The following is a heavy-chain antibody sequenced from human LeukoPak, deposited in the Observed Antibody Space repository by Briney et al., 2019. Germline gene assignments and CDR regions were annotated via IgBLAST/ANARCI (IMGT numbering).Heavy chain of an antibody. CDR1: GLTFSSYE. J-gene: IGHJ4*02. CDR2: IIGSGGTT. V-gene: IGHV3-48*03. CDR3: ARGWSFSY. Sequence: PGGSLRLSCAASGLTFSSYEMNWVRQAPGKGLEWVSYIIGSGGTTSYTDSVKGRFTISRDNAKKSLFLQMSSLRAEDTAVYYCARGWSFSYWGQGTLVTVSS. D-gene: IGHD2-8*01.